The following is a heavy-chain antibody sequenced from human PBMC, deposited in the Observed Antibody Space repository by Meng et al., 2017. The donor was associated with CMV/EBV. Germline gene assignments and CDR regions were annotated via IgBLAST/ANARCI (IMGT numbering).Heavy chain of an antibody. CDR1: GFAVSSNY. CDR3: AKDPPGIAVAGTGDY. J-gene: IGHJ4*02. Sequence: GGSLRLSCAASGFAVSSNYMSWVRQAPGKGLEWVSAISGSGGSTYYADSVKGRFTISRDNSKNTLYLQMNSLRAEDTAVYYCAKDPPGIAVAGTGDYWGQGTLVTVSS. CDR2: ISGSGGST. D-gene: IGHD6-19*01. V-gene: IGHV3-23*01.